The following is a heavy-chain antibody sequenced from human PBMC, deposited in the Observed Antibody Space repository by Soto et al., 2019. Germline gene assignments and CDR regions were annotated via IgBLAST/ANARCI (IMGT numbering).Heavy chain of an antibody. CDR2: ISAHNGNT. CDR1: GYAFTTYG. CDR3: ARGRYGDY. D-gene: IGHD4-17*01. J-gene: IGHJ4*02. Sequence: QVHLVQSGAEVKKPGASVKVSCQASGYAFTTYGITWVRQAPGQGLEWMGWISAHNGNTNYAQKLQGRVTETRDTPTGTAYMELRSLRSDDTAVDYCARGRYGDYWGQGALVTVSS. V-gene: IGHV1-18*01.